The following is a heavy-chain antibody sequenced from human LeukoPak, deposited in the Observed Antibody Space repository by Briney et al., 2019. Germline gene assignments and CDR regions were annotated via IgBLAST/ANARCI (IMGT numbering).Heavy chain of an antibody. Sequence: GGSLRLSCAASGFTFSSYDMHWVRQATGKGLEWVSAIGTAGDTYYPGSVKGRFTISRENAKNSLYLQMNSLRAWDTAVYYCARGRPYDFWSGYYIPIYYGMDVWGQGTTVTVSS. D-gene: IGHD3-3*01. CDR3: ARGRPYDFWSGYYIPIYYGMDV. V-gene: IGHV3-13*01. CDR2: IGTAGDT. J-gene: IGHJ6*02. CDR1: GFTFSSYD.